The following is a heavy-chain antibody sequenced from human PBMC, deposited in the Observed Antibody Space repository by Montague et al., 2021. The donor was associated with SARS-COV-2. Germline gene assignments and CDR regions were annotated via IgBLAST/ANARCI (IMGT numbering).Heavy chain of an antibody. CDR2: ISYDGSNK. V-gene: IGHV3-30-3*01. D-gene: IGHD1-26*01. J-gene: IGHJ4*02. CDR1: GFTFSSYA. Sequence: SLRLSCAASGFTFSSYAMHWVRQAPGKGLEWVAVISYDGSNKYYADSVKGRFTISRDNSKNTLYLQMNSLRAEDTAVYYCARPRGGSYQTSFGYWGQGTLVTVSS. CDR3: ARPRGGSYQTSFGY.